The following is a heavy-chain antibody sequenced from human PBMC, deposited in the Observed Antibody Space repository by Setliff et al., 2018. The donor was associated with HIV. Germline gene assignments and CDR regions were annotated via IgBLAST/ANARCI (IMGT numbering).Heavy chain of an antibody. CDR3: ARVSELLAYYMDV. J-gene: IGHJ6*03. V-gene: IGHV3-48*03. CDR1: GFTFRNYK. CDR2: ISIGSGGAI. Sequence: PGGSLRLSCAASGFTFRNYKFNWVRQAPGRGLEWVSSISIGSGGAIDYADSVQGRFTISRDNSKNSLYLQMNSLRAEDTAVYYCARVSELLAYYMDVWGKGTTVTVSS. D-gene: IGHD1-26*01.